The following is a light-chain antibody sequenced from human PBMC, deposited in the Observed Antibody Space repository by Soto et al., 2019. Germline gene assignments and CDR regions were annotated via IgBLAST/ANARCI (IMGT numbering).Light chain of an antibody. CDR2: DAS. V-gene: IGKV1-5*01. J-gene: IGKJ1*01. CDR3: QQYDTYPWT. CDR1: QSISSW. Sequence: DIQMTQSPSTLSASVGDRVTITCRASQSISSWLAWYQQKPGKAPKLLIYDASSLESGVPSRFRGRGSGTEFTITISSLQSDDFATYYCQQYDTYPWTFGQGTKV.